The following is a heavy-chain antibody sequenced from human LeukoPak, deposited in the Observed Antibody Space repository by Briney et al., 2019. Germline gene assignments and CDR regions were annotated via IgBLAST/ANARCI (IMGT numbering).Heavy chain of an antibody. D-gene: IGHD1-26*01. V-gene: IGHV1-69*13. J-gene: IGHJ4*02. CDR1: GGGFGNYG. Sequence: SVKVSCKASGGGFGNYGITWVRQAPGQGLEWVGGVIPIFGSSNYAPKFQGRVTITADESTSTAYMELSSLRSEDTAVYYCARAAMAQLLRGRGTKYYFDYWGQGTLVTVSS. CDR3: ARAAMAQLLRGRGTKYYFDY. CDR2: VIPIFGSS.